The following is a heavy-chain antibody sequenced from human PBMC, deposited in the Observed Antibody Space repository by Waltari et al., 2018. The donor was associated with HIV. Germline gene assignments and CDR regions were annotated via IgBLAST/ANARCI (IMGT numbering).Heavy chain of an antibody. D-gene: IGHD6-13*01. CDR3: ARVPFASSWSADSFDV. CDR1: GFRVSDYG. J-gene: IGHJ3*01. CDR2: IWYDGSKK. Sequence: VQLEESGGGVVQPGRSRRLSCAASGFRVSDYGMHWVRQAPGKGLQWVAVIWYDGSKKEYSYSVKGRFTISKDNSKNTLFLQMNSLRVDDTAVYFCARVPFASSWSADSFDVWGPGTRITVSS. V-gene: IGHV3-33*01.